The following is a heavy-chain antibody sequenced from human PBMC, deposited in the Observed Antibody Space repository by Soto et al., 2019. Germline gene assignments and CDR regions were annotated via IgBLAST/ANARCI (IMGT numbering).Heavy chain of an antibody. J-gene: IGHJ4*02. CDR2: ISGSGGST. CDR3: AKDREGDYGDPEPYFDY. CDR1: GFTFSSYA. V-gene: IGHV3-23*01. Sequence: EVQLLESGGGLVQPGGSLRLSCAASGFTFSSYAMSWVRQAPGKGLEWVSAISGSGGSTYYADSVKGRFTISRDNSKNTLYLQMNSLRAEDTAVYYCAKDREGDYGDPEPYFDYWGQGTLVTVSS. D-gene: IGHD4-17*01.